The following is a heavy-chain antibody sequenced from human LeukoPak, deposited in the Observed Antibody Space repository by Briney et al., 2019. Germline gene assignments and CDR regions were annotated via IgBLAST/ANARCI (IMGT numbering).Heavy chain of an antibody. V-gene: IGHV3-9*01. D-gene: IGHD2-2*01. J-gene: IGHJ4*02. CDR3: ARGRYSSRSGGYYFDI. CDR1: GFTFGDYA. Sequence: GGSLRLSCAASGFTFGDYAMHWVRQAPGKGLEWVSGISWNSGSIGYADSVKGRFTISRDNAKNSLSLQMNGLRAEDTAVYYCARGRYSSRSGGYYFDIWGQGTLVTVSS. CDR2: ISWNSGSI.